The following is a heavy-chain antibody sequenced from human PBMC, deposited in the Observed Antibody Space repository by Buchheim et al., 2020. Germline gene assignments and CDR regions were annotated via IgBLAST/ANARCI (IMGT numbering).Heavy chain of an antibody. V-gene: IGHV3-30*03. Sequence: QVQLVESGGGVVQPGRSLRLSCAASGFTFSSYGMHWVRQAPGKGLEWVAVISYDGSNNYYADSVKGRFTISRDNSKNKLYMQMNSLRAEDTAVYYCAGSSGWYDWFDPWGQGTL. D-gene: IGHD6-19*01. CDR2: ISYDGSNN. CDR1: GFTFSSYG. J-gene: IGHJ5*02. CDR3: AGSSGWYDWFDP.